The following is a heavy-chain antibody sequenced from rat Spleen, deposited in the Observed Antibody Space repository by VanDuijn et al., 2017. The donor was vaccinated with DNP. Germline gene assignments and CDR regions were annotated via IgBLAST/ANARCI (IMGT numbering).Heavy chain of an antibody. CDR2: ISANGGSI. CDR1: GFTFSDYA. V-gene: IGHV5S13*01. J-gene: IGHJ3*01. D-gene: IGHD5-1*01. Sequence: EVQLVESGGGLVQPGNSLKLSCVASGFTFSDYAMAWVRQAPTKGLEWVASISANGGSIRYRDSVKGRFTISRDNAKNALFLQMDSLRSEDTATYYCATHGTFVYWGQGTLVTVSS. CDR3: ATHGTFVY.